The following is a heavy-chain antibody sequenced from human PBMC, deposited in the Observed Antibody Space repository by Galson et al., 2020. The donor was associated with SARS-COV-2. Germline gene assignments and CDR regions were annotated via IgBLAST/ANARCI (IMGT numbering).Heavy chain of an antibody. Sequence: GGSLRLSCAASGFTFSSYAMHWVRQAPGKGLEWVAVISYDGSNKYYADSVKGRFTISRDNSKNTLYLQMNSLRAEDTAVYYCARAPGAHFDYWGQGTLVTVSS. V-gene: IGHV3-30*04. CDR3: ARAPGAHFDY. CDR1: GFTFSSYA. CDR2: ISYDGSNK. J-gene: IGHJ4*02.